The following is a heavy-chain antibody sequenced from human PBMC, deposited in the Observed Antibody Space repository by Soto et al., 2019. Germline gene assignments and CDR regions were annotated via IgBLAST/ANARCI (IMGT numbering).Heavy chain of an antibody. Sequence: EVQLVESGGGLVQPGRSLRLSCAASGFTFDDYAMHWVRQAPGKGLGWVSGISWEGGSIGYADSVKGRFTISRDNAKNSLNLQMNSLRAEDTALYYCAKDHDEDFGYDLDYFNSWGQGTLVTVSS. V-gene: IGHV3-9*01. CDR1: GFTFDDYA. D-gene: IGHD5-12*01. CDR3: AKDHDEDFGYDLDYFNS. J-gene: IGHJ4*02. CDR2: ISWEGGSI.